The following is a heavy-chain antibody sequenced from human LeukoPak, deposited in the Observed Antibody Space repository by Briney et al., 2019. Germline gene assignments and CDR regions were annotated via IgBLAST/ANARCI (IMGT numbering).Heavy chain of an antibody. CDR1: GGSISSSSYY. Sequence: SETLSLTCTVSGGSISSSSYYWGWIRQPPGKGLEWIGSIYYSGSTYYNPSLKSRVTISVDTSKNQFSLKLSSVTAADTAVYYCIKAIVGATIEFDYWGQGTLVTVSS. D-gene: IGHD1-26*01. J-gene: IGHJ4*02. V-gene: IGHV4-39*01. CDR3: IKAIVGATIEFDY. CDR2: IYYSGST.